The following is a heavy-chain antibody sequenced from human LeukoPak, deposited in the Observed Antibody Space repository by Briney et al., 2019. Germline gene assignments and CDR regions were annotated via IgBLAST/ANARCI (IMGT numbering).Heavy chain of an antibody. V-gene: IGHV3-23*03. CDR2: ITADSSNT. D-gene: IGHD3-9*01. J-gene: IGHJ4*02. CDR1: GFTFINYA. Sequence: PGGSLRLSCAASGFTFINYAMSWVREAPGRGLEWVAVITADSSNTYYIDSVEGRFTVSRDNSKNTVYLQMNSLRAGDTAVYYYTRYDTEAYSRRSFDYWGQGTLVTVSS. CDR3: TRYDTEAYSRRSFDY.